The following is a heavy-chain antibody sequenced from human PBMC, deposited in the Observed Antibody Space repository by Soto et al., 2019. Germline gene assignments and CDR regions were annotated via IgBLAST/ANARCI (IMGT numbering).Heavy chain of an antibody. J-gene: IGHJ6*02. CDR2: LWFDGSNE. CDR3: AKVLYASESFDSEQAPYGMDV. Sequence: PGGSLRLSCAASGFPFSRYDMHWVRQAPGKGLEWVAVLWFDGSNEYYADSVQGRFTISRDNSKNTLYLQMDSLRAVDTAVYYCAKVLYASESFDSEQAPYGMDVWGQGTTVTVSS. D-gene: IGHD3-10*01. V-gene: IGHV3-33*06. CDR1: GFPFSRYD.